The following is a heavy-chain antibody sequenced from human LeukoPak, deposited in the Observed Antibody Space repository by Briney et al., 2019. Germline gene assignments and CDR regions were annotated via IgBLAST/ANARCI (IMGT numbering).Heavy chain of an antibody. V-gene: IGHV4-39*01. Sequence: SETLSLTCTVSGGPISSPNHFWGWVRQPPGKGLEWIGSVYYGGSTYSNPSLKSRVTMSADTSKNQFSLTPSSVTATDTAVYYCARVVAGTKDFQYWGQGTLVTVSS. D-gene: IGHD6-19*01. CDR3: ARVVAGTKDFQY. CDR2: VYYGGST. CDR1: GGPISSPNHF. J-gene: IGHJ1*01.